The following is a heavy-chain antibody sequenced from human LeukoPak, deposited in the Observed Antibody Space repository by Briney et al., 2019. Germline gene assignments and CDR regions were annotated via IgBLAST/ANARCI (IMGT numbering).Heavy chain of an antibody. V-gene: IGHV3-53*01. CDR1: GFPVSSNY. CDR3: AKVTDCSSTSCYLYYYYMDV. J-gene: IGHJ6*03. Sequence: GGSLRLSCAASGFPVSSNYMSWVRQAPGKGLEWVSVIYSGGSTYYADSVKGRFTISRDNSKNTLYLQMNSLGAEDTAVYYCAKVTDCSSTSCYLYYYYMDVWGKGTTVTVSS. CDR2: IYSGGST. D-gene: IGHD2-2*01.